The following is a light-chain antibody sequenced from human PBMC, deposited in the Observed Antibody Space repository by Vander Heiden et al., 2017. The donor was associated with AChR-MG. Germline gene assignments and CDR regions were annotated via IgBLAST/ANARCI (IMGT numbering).Light chain of an antibody. V-gene: IGLV1-44*01. CDR3: AAWDVSLNGWV. J-gene: IGLJ3*02. Sequence: QSVLTQPPSVSGAPGQRVTISCSGSSSNIGTNSVNWYQQFPGKAPKVRISSSDQRPSGVRDRFSSSTSGTSAYLALSGLQSEDEADYYCAAWDVSLNGWVFGGGTKLTVL. CDR1: SSNIGTNS. CDR2: SSD.